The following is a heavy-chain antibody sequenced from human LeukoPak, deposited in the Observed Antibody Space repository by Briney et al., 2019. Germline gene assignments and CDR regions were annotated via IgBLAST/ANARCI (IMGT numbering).Heavy chain of an antibody. D-gene: IGHD2/OR15-2a*01. CDR2: IKEDGSER. CDR3: ARRGSTDY. V-gene: IGHV3-7*03. J-gene: IGHJ4*02. CDR1: GFSFSGYW. Sequence: GGSLRLSCAASGFSFSGYWMTWVRQAPGKGLEWVANIKEDGSERYYADFVKGRFTISRDNAKNSLDLQMNSLRAEDTAVYYCARRGSTDYWGQGTLVTVSS.